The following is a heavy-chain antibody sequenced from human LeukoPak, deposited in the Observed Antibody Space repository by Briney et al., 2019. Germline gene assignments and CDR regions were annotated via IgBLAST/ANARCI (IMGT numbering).Heavy chain of an antibody. CDR1: GFTFSNYW. D-gene: IGHD3-22*01. J-gene: IGHJ1*01. CDR3: ATYSSLNRREFQY. Sequence: GGSLGLSCEGSGFTFSNYWMGWVRQAPGKGLQWVANIKTDGSEKYYVDSVKGRFTISRDNAKNSLYLQMNSLRAEDTAVYYCATYSSLNRREFQYWGQGTLLTVSS. CDR2: IKTDGSEK. V-gene: IGHV3-7*01.